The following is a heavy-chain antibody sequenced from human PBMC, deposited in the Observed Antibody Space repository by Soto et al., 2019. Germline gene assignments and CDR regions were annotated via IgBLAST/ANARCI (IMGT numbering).Heavy chain of an antibody. CDR1: GFSLTTNGVG. D-gene: IGHD1-26*01. J-gene: IGHJ4*02. CDR3: AHTVARGAYWETFNY. V-gene: IGHV2-5*02. CDR2: IYRDDDK. Sequence: QITLKESGPTLVKPTQTLTLTCTVSGFSLTTNGVGVGWFRQPPGKALEWLALIYRDDDKRYRPSLKSRVTITKDNTKTQVVLTVTNMDPVDTATYYCAHTVARGAYWETFNYWGQGTLVTVSS.